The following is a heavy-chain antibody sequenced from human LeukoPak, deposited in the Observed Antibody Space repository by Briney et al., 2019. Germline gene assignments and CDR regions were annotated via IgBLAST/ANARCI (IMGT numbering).Heavy chain of an antibody. CDR2: IGTTGDT. V-gene: IGHV3-13*01. CDR3: ARRYGDYGGLDF. CDR1: GFTFSSYD. D-gene: IGHD4-17*01. J-gene: IGHJ4*02. Sequence: PGGSLRLSCAASGFTFSSYDMHWVRQATGKGLEWVSVIGTTGDTYYPASVKGRFTISRENAKNSLYLQMKSLRAEDTAVYYCARRYGDYGGLDFWGQGTLVTVSS.